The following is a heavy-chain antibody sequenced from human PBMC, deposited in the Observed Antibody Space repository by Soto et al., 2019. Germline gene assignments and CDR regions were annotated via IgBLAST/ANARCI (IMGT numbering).Heavy chain of an antibody. V-gene: IGHV1-69*08. CDR1: GGTFSSYT. J-gene: IGHJ4*02. D-gene: IGHD2-15*01. Sequence: QVQLVQSGAEVMKPGSSVKVSCKASGGTFSSYTISWVRQAPGQGLEWMGRIIPILGIANYAQKFQGRVTITADNSTSTAYMELSSLRSEDTAVYYCARDPRGGNAIYWGQGTLVTVSS. CDR3: ARDPRGGNAIY. CDR2: IIPILGIA.